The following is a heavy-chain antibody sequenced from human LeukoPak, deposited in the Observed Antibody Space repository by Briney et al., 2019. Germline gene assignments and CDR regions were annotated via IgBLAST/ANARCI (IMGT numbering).Heavy chain of an antibody. CDR2: IYPGDSDT. CDR3: ARRPAYTKSWFY. D-gene: IGHD6-13*01. J-gene: IGHJ4*02. CDR1: GYSFASYW. V-gene: IGHV5-51*01. Sequence: GGSLKISCKGSGYSFASYWIGWVCQMPGNGLECMGIIYPGDSDTKYSPSFQGQVTISADKSINTAYLQWSSLEASDTAIYYCARRPAYTKSWFYWGQGTLVTVSS.